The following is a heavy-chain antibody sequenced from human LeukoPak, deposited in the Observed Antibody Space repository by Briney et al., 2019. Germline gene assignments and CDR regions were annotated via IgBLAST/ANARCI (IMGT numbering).Heavy chain of an antibody. CDR1: GGSISSYY. J-gene: IGHJ4*02. CDR3: ARLSQVPSPRKYFDY. CDR2: IYYSGST. D-gene: IGHD3-10*01. V-gene: IGHV4-59*08. Sequence: PSETLSLTCTVSGGSISSYYWSWIRQPPGKGLEWIGYIYYSGSTNYNPSLKSRVTISVDTSKNQFSLKLSSVTAADTAVYYRARLSQVPSPRKYFDYWGQGTLVTVSS.